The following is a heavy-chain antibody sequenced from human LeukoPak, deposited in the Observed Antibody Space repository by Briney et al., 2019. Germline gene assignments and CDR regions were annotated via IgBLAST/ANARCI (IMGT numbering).Heavy chain of an antibody. CDR1: GYTFTSYD. J-gene: IGHJ4*02. CDR2: MNPNSGNT. Sequence: ASVKVSCKASGYTFTSYDINWARQATGQGLEWMGWMNPNSGNTGYAQKFQGRVTMTRNTSISTAYMELSSLRSEDTAVYYCARADNEYSSSLDYFDYWGQGTLVTVSS. CDR3: ARADNEYSSSLDYFDY. V-gene: IGHV1-8*01. D-gene: IGHD6-6*01.